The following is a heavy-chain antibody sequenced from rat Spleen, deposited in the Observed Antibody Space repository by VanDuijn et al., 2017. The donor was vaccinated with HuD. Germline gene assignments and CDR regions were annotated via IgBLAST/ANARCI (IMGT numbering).Heavy chain of an antibody. CDR1: GFIFSNYY. Sequence: EVQLVESGGGLVQPGRSMSLSCATSGFIFSNYYMVWVRQAPTKGLEWVASLTTGGAITSYRDSVKGRFTISRDNAKSTLYLQMNSLRSEDTATYYCTRAAYTTDYYYRDNYFDYWGQGVMVTVSS. J-gene: IGHJ2*01. D-gene: IGHD1-6*01. V-gene: IGHV5-25*01. CDR3: TRAAYTTDYYYRDNYFDY. CDR2: LTTGGAIT.